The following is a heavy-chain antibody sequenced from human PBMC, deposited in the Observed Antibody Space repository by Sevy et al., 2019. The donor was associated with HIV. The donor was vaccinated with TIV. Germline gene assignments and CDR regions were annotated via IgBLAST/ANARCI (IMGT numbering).Heavy chain of an antibody. D-gene: IGHD3-3*01. Sequence: GGSLRLSCAASGFTFSSYAMSWVRQAPGKGLEWVSAISGSGGSTYYADSVKGRFTISRDNSKNTLYRQMNSLRAEDTAVYYCAKDSQTGRYYDFWSGYSNYYYYYGMDVWGQGTTVTVSS. J-gene: IGHJ6*02. CDR3: AKDSQTGRYYDFWSGYSNYYYYYGMDV. V-gene: IGHV3-23*01. CDR2: ISGSGGST. CDR1: GFTFSSYA.